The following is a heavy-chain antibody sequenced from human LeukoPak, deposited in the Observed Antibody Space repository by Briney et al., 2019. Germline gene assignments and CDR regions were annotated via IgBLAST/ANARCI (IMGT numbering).Heavy chain of an antibody. Sequence: SETLSLTCTVSGGSISSYYWSWIRQPPGKGLEWIGYIYYSGSTNYNPSLKSRVTISVDTSKNPFSLKLSSVTAADTAVYYCARGYGGNSYHYYGMDVWGQGTTVTVSS. CDR2: IYYSGST. CDR1: GGSISSYY. D-gene: IGHD4-23*01. J-gene: IGHJ6*02. CDR3: ARGYGGNSYHYYGMDV. V-gene: IGHV4-59*01.